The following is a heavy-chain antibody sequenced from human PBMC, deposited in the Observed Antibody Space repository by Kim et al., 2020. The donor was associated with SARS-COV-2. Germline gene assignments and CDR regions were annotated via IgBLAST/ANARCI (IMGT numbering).Heavy chain of an antibody. CDR2: ICCGGSNT. J-gene: IGHJ5*02. CDR3: AKAPGRYNSFDH. Sequence: GGSLRLSCAASGFTFSSYGLRWVRQAPGKGLEWVAVICCGGSNTYYADSVKGRFTISRDNSKNTLYLQMNSLRAEDTAVYYCAKAPGRYNSFDHWGQGTL. V-gene: IGHV3-33*06. CDR1: GFTFSSYG. D-gene: IGHD2-2*01.